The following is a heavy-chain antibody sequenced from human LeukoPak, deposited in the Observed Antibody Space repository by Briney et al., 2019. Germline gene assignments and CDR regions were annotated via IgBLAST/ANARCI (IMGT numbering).Heavy chain of an antibody. J-gene: IGHJ2*01. CDR1: GGSISSYY. D-gene: IGHD5-18*01. Sequence: PSETLSLTCTVSGGSISSYYWSWIRQPPGKGLEWIGYIYYSGSTNYNPSLKSRVTISVDTSKNQFSLKLSSVTAADTAVYYCARVRADTAMVTYWYFDLWGRGTLVTVSS. CDR2: IYYSGST. V-gene: IGHV4-59*01. CDR3: ARVRADTAMVTYWYFDL.